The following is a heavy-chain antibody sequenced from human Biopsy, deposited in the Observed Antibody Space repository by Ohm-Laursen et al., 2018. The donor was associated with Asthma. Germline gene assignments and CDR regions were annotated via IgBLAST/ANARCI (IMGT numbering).Heavy chain of an antibody. D-gene: IGHD1-1*01. CDR3: VRDGTDDAFDI. CDR1: GFSFSNFA. V-gene: IGHV3-30*06. J-gene: IGHJ3*02. CDR2: ISKDASTQ. Sequence: SLRLSCAAFGFSFSNFAIHWVRQAPGKGLEWVGVISKDASTQDYADSVKGRFTMTRDNSKNTLDLQMNSLREEDTAVYYCVRDGTDDAFDIWGQGTVVTVSS.